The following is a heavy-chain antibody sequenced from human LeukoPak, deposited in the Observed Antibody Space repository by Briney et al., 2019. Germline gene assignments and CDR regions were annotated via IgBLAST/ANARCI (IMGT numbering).Heavy chain of an antibody. CDR3: ASYCSGGSCSRGNWFDP. D-gene: IGHD2-15*01. V-gene: IGHV4-4*09. Sequence: SETLSLTCTVSGGSISSYYWSWIRQPPGKGLEWIGYIYTSGSTNYNPSLKSRVTVSVDTSKNQFSLKLSSVTAADTAVYYCASYCSGGSCSRGNWFDPWGQGTLVTVSS. J-gene: IGHJ5*02. CDR2: IYTSGST. CDR1: GGSISSYY.